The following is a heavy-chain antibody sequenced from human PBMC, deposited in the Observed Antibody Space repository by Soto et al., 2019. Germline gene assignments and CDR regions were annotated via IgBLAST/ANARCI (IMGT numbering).Heavy chain of an antibody. CDR1: GFTFGDRY. CDR2: TKNKANSYTT. J-gene: IGHJ4*02. CDR3: TIEGAYPGPDFDY. Sequence: GGSLRLSCAASGFTFGDRYMDWVRQAPGKGLEWVGRTKNKANSYTTEYAASVKGRFTISRDDSRNSVYLQMNSLKTDDTAVYYCTIEGAYPGPDFDYWGQGTLVTVSS. V-gene: IGHV3-72*01. D-gene: IGHD3-16*01.